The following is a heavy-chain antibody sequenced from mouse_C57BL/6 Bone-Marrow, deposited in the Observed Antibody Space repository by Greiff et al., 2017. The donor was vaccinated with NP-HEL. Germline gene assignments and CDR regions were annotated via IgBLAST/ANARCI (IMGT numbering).Heavy chain of an antibody. Sequence: VQLKESGPGLVKPSQSLSLTCSVTGYSITSGYYWNWIRQFPGNKLEWMGYISYDGSNNYNPSLKNRISITRDTSKNQFFLKLNSVTTEDTATYYCARTLRDGYFYFDYWGQGTTLTVSS. CDR3: ARTLRDGYFYFDY. J-gene: IGHJ2*01. CDR2: ISYDGSN. V-gene: IGHV3-6*01. D-gene: IGHD2-3*01. CDR1: GYSITSGYY.